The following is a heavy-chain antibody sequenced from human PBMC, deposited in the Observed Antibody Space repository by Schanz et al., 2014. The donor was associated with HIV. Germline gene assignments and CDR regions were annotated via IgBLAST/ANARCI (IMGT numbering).Heavy chain of an antibody. J-gene: IGHJ6*02. D-gene: IGHD2-15*01. CDR2: ISISGETT. CDR1: GFFLDDYA. V-gene: IGHV3-23*04. CDR3: ARGSGPYYYYYGMDA. Sequence: EVQLVESGGGLVQPGRSLRLSCATSGFFLDDYAMHWVRQAPGKGLEWVSGISISGETTYYADSVKGRFTISRDNSKNTLYLQLNSLRAEDTAVYYCARGSGPYYYYYGMDAWGQGTTVTVSS.